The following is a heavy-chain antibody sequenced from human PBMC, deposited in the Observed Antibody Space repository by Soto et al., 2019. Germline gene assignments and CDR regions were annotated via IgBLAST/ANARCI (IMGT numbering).Heavy chain of an antibody. CDR2: IIPILGIA. V-gene: IGHV1-69*04. CDR3: AREEEDITGKNQYYYYYYMDV. Sequence: SVKVSCKASGGTFSSYTISWVRQAPGQGLEWMGRIIPILGIANYAQKFQGRVTITADKSTSTAYMELSSLRSEDTAVYYCAREEEDITGKNQYYYYYYMDVWGKGTTVTVSS. J-gene: IGHJ6*03. D-gene: IGHD1-20*01. CDR1: GGTFSSYT.